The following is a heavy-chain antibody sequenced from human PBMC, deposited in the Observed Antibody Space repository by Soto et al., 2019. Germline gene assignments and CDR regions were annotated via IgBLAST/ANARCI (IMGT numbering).Heavy chain of an antibody. CDR3: ARGCSSTSCYVR. CDR1: GFTFSSYW. V-gene: IGHV3-74*01. D-gene: IGHD2-2*01. Sequence: GGSLRLSCAASGFTFSSYWMHWVRQAPGKGLVWVSRINSDGSRTSYADSVKGRFTISRDNAKNTLYLQMNSLRAEDTAVYFCARGCSSTSCYVRWGQGTLVTV. CDR2: INSDGSRT. J-gene: IGHJ4*02.